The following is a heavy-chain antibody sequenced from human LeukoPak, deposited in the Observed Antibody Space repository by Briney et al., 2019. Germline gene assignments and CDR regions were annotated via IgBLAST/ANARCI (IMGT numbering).Heavy chain of an antibody. V-gene: IGHV4-4*02. CDR3: ARFVVVILADHATDMDWFDP. J-gene: IGHJ5*02. CDR1: GGSISSSNW. Sequence: PSGTLSLTCAVSGGSISSSNWWSWVRQPPGKGLEWIGEIYHSGSTNYNPSLKSRVTISVDKSKNQFSLKLSSVTAADTAVYYCARFVVVILADHATDMDWFDPWGQGTLVTVSS. D-gene: IGHD2-2*01. CDR2: IYHSGST.